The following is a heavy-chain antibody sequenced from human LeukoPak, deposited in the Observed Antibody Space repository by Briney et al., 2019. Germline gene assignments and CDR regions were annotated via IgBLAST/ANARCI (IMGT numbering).Heavy chain of an antibody. V-gene: IGHV6-1*01. CDR2: TYYRSKWYN. CDR1: GDSVSSNSAA. Sequence: SQTLSLTCAISGDSVSSNSAAWNWIRQSPSRGLEWLGRTYYRSKWYNDYAVSVKSRITINPDTSKNQFSLQLNSVTPEDTAVYYCAREGTAHGGKAPFREGMDVWGQGTTVTVSS. CDR3: AREGTAHGGKAPFREGMDV. D-gene: IGHD4-23*01. J-gene: IGHJ6*02.